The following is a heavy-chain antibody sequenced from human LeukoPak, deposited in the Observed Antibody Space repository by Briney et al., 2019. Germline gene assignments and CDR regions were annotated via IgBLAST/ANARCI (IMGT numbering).Heavy chain of an antibody. CDR1: GGSISSYY. Sequence: SETLSLTCTVSGGSISSYYWSWIRQPPGKGLEWIGYIYYSGSTNYNPSLKSRVTISVDTSKNQFSLKLSSVTAADTAVYYCARSYDSSGYYFDYWGQGTLVTVYS. CDR2: IYYSGST. CDR3: ARSYDSSGYYFDY. V-gene: IGHV4-59*01. J-gene: IGHJ4*02. D-gene: IGHD3-22*01.